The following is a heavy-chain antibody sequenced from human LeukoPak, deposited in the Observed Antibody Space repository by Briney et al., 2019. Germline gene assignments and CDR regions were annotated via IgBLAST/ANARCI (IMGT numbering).Heavy chain of an antibody. CDR2: IYYSGRT. CDR3: ARRDYYDSSGYFGY. D-gene: IGHD3-22*01. J-gene: IGHJ4*02. V-gene: IGHV4-39*01. Sequence: SETLSLTCTVSGGSISSSSYYWGWIRQPSGKGLEWIGTIYYSGRTYYNPSLKSRVTISADTSKNQFSLKLSSVTAADTAVYYCARRDYYDSSGYFGYWGQGTLVTVSS. CDR1: GGSISSSSYY.